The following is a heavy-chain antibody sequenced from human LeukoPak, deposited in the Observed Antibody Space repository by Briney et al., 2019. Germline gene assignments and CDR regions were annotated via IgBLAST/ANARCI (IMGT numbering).Heavy chain of an antibody. J-gene: IGHJ4*02. Sequence: SETLSLTCTVSGGSISSSSYYWGWIRQPPGKGLEWIGSIYYSGSTYYNPSLKSRVTISVDTSKNQFSLKLSSVTAADTAVYYCARDLNYDILTGYHYYFDYWGQGTLVTVSS. CDR2: IYYSGST. CDR1: GGSISSSSYY. CDR3: ARDLNYDILTGYHYYFDY. D-gene: IGHD3-9*01. V-gene: IGHV4-39*07.